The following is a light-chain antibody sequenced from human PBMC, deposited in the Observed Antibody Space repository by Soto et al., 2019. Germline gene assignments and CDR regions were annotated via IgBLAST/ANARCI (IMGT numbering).Light chain of an antibody. Sequence: EIVLTQSPGTLSLSPGERATLSCRASQSVSSSYLAWYQQKPGQAPRLLIYGASSSATGIPDRFSGSGSGTGFTLTISILEPEVFAVYYCQQYGSSSWTFGQGTKVEIK. CDR1: QSVSSSY. CDR2: GAS. CDR3: QQYGSSSWT. V-gene: IGKV3-20*01. J-gene: IGKJ1*01.